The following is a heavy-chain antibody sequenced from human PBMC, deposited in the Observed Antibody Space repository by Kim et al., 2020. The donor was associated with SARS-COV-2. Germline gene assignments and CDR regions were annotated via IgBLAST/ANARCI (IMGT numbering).Heavy chain of an antibody. Sequence: SETLSLTCTVSGGSISSGDYYWSWIRQPPGKGLEWIGYIYYSGSTYYNPSLKSRVTISVDTSKNQFSLKLSSVTAADTAVYYCAREHRVGYYDSSGYYADLGLDYWGQGTLVTVSS. V-gene: IGHV4-30-4*01. D-gene: IGHD3-22*01. CDR2: IYYSGST. J-gene: IGHJ4*02. CDR3: AREHRVGYYDSSGYYADLGLDY. CDR1: GGSISSGDYY.